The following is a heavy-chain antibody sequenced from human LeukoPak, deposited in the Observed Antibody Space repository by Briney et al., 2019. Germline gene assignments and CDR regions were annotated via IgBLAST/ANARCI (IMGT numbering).Heavy chain of an antibody. CDR3: ARHVGYSNYIGYYYYYYMDV. CDR2: IYYSGST. Sequence: SETLSLTCTVSGGSISSSSYYWGWIRQPPGKGLEWIGSIYYSGSTYYNPSLKSRVTISVDTYKNQFSLKLSSVTAADTAVYYCARHVGYSNYIGYYYYYYMDVWGKGTTVTVSS. V-gene: IGHV4-39*01. J-gene: IGHJ6*03. D-gene: IGHD4-11*01. CDR1: GGSISSSSYY.